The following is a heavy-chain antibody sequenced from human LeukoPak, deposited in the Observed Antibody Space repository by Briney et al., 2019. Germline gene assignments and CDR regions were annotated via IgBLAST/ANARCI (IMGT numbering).Heavy chain of an antibody. D-gene: IGHD2-15*01. CDR1: VYTFTGYY. V-gene: IGHV1-2*02. CDR3: ARMVDWVAFDI. Sequence: GASVTVSRKSCVYTFTGYYMHGVRQAPGQGLEWMGWINPNSGGTNYAQKFQGRVTMTRDTSISTAYMELSRLRSDDTAVYYCARMVDWVAFDIWGQGTMVTVSS. CDR2: INPNSGGT. J-gene: IGHJ3*02.